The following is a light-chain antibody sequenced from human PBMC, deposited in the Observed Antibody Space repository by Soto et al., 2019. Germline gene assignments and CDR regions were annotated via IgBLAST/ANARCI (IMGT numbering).Light chain of an antibody. V-gene: IGKV1-5*01. J-gene: IGKJ1*01. CDR3: QQYQSSWT. Sequence: DIQITQSPSTLSASVLYRVIITCRASQSISNWLAWYQQKPGKVPNLLIYDASNLESGVPSRFSGSGSGTEFTLTISSLQPDDFATYYCQQYQSSWTFGQGTKVDIK. CDR2: DAS. CDR1: QSISNW.